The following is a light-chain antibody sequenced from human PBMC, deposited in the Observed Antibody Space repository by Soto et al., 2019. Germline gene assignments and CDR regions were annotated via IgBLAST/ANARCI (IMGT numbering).Light chain of an antibody. J-gene: IGLJ1*01. CDR1: SSNIGSNY. CDR2: RNN. CDR3: AAWDDRLSAYV. V-gene: IGLV1-47*01. Sequence: QSFLTQPPSASGTPGQSVTISCSGSSSNIGSNYLYWYQQLPGMPPKLLIYRNNQRPSGVPDRFSGSKSDTSASLAISGLRSEDEAEYYCAAWDDRLSAYVFGSGTKLTVL.